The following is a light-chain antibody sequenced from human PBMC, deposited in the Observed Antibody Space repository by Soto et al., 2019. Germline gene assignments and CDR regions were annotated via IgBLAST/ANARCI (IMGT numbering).Light chain of an antibody. CDR1: QGISSY. CDR2: AAS. Sequence: DIQLTQSPSFLSASVGDRVTITCRASQGISSYLAWHQQKPGKAPKLLIYAASTLQSGVPSRFSGSGSGTEFTLTITSLQPADFATYYCQHLNSYPLTFGGGTKVEIK. V-gene: IGKV1-9*01. J-gene: IGKJ4*01. CDR3: QHLNSYPLT.